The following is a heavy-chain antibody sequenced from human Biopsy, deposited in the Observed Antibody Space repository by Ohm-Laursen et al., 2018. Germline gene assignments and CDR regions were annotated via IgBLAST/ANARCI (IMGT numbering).Heavy chain of an antibody. J-gene: IGHJ5*02. V-gene: IGHV1-8*01. D-gene: IGHD1-7*01. CDR2: LNPVSGNS. CDR1: GYTFTSYD. Sequence: ASVKVSCKASGYTFTSYDITWGRQASAQGPEWIGRLNPVSGNSNFGQKFRGRVTVTSDTSISTAYMELSGLTSDDTATYYCGRAVRNQLLTDPWGQGTLVTVTS. CDR3: GRAVRNQLLTDP.